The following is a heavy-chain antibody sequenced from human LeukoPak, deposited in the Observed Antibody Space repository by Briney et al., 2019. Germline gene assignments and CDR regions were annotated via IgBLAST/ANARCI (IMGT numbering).Heavy chain of an antibody. D-gene: IGHD2-2*01. CDR3: ARDPRWLTPDCTSTSCYENYFDP. J-gene: IGHJ5*02. V-gene: IGHV4-38-2*02. CDR2: IYNSGSA. Sequence: PSETLSLTCAVSGYSTSSGYQWAWIRPSPGKGLEWIGSIYNSGSAHYNPSLKSRVTISVETSKNLFSLKMYSVTAADTAVYYCARDPRWLTPDCTSTSCYENYFDPWGQGTLVTVSS. CDR1: GYSTSSGYQ.